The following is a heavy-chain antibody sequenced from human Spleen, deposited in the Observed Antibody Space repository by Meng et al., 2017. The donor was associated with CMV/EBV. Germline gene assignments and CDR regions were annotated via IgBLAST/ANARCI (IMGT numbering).Heavy chain of an antibody. D-gene: IGHD3-10*01. CDR2: IYYNGDT. Sequence: GYFITSSEFYWGWIRQPPGKGLEWIGHIYYNGDTHYNPSLKSRVTISVDTSKIQFSLNLNSVTAADTAVYYCARTHYGSGSSRFDRWGQGTLVTVSS. V-gene: IGHV4-39*07. J-gene: IGHJ5*02. CDR1: GYFITSSEFY. CDR3: ARTHYGSGSSRFDR.